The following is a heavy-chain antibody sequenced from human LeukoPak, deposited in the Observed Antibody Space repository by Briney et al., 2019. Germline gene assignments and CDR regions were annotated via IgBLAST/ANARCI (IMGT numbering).Heavy chain of an antibody. J-gene: IGHJ4*02. CDR3: TRVSLVAASVFFDH. CDR1: GFTFGDYA. D-gene: IGHD2-15*01. V-gene: IGHV3-49*04. CDR2: IRSKAYGGTT. Sequence: PGGSLRLSCTASGFTFGDYAMSWVRQAPGKGLEWVSFIRSKAYGGTTEYAASVKGGFTISRDDSKSIAYLQMNSLKTEDTAVYYCTRVSLVAASVFFDHWGQGTLVTVSS.